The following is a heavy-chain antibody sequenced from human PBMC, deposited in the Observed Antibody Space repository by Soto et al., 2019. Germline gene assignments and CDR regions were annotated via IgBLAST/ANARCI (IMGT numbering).Heavy chain of an antibody. J-gene: IGHJ4*02. V-gene: IGHV3-33*01. CDR1: GFTFRNYG. Sequence: QVQLVESGGGVVQPGRSLRLSCAASGFTFRNYGMHWVRQAPGKGREWVTAIQSDGSKKYNADSVKGRFTISRDDSKNALYMQMDSLRVEDTAVYYCARDFCRSPTCLDYWGQGTLVIVSS. CDR3: ARDFCRSPTCLDY. CDR2: IQSDGSKK. D-gene: IGHD2-2*01.